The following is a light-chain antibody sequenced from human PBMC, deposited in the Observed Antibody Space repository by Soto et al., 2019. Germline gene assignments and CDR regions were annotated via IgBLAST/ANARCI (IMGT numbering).Light chain of an antibody. CDR1: QSVSSN. V-gene: IGKV3-15*01. CDR2: GAS. J-gene: IGKJ1*01. CDR3: HQYNNWPPWT. Sequence: EIVMTQSPATLSVSPGERATLSCRASQSVSSNLAWYQQKPGQAPRLLIYGASTRATGIPARFSGSGSGTEFTLTISSLQFDDFAVYYCHQYNNWPPWTFGQGTKVEIK.